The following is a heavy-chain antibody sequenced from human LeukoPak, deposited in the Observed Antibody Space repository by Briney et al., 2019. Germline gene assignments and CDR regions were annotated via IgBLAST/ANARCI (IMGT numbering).Heavy chain of an antibody. V-gene: IGHV3-30*18. CDR3: AKADCSTTSCYFDP. CDR1: GFTFSTYG. D-gene: IGHD2-2*01. Sequence: GRSLRLSCVASGFTFSTYGMHWVRQAPGNGLEWVAVMSYDGSDKYYADSVKGRFTISRDNSKNTLYLQMNSLRAEDTAVYYCAKADCSTTSCYFDPWGQGTLVTVSS. J-gene: IGHJ5*02. CDR2: MSYDGSDK.